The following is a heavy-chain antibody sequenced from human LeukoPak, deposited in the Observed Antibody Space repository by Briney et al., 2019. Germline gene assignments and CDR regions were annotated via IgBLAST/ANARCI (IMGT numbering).Heavy chain of an antibody. D-gene: IGHD3-22*01. V-gene: IGHV4-39*07. CDR1: GGSISSSSYY. Sequence: SSETLSLTCTVSGGSISSSSYYWGWIRQPPGKGLEWIGSIYYSGSTYYNPSLKSRVTISVDTSKNQFSLKLSSVTAADTAVYYCARATYYYDSSGYNYFDYWGQGTLVTVSS. CDR2: IYYSGST. CDR3: ARATYYYDSSGYNYFDY. J-gene: IGHJ4*02.